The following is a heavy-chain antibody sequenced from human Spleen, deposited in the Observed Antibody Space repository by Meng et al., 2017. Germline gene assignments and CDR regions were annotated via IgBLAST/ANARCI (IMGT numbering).Heavy chain of an antibody. V-gene: IGHV4-38-2*02. J-gene: IGHJ4*02. CDR2: IYHSGST. D-gene: IGHD5-18*01. Sequence: SETLSLTCTVSNSSISSAYYWGWIRQPPGRGLEWIGSIYHSGSTYYNPSLKSRVTISVDTSKNQFSLKLSSVTAADTAVYYCARCGYSYGYRSYYFDYWGQGTPVTVSS. CDR1: NSSISSAYY. CDR3: ARCGYSYGYRSYYFDY.